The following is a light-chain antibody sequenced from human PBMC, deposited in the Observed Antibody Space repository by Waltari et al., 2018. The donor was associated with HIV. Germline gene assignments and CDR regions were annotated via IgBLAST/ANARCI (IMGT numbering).Light chain of an antibody. CDR3: QVWDSSTDVRV. Sequence: SYVLTQPPSVSVAPGKTARAPRGGDKIGGKGAHWYQQKPGQAPILVLYADNDRPSGIPERFSGSNSGNTATLTISRVEAEDEADYYCQVWDSSTDVRVFGGGTKLTVL. CDR2: ADN. CDR1: KIGGKG. J-gene: IGLJ3*02. V-gene: IGLV3-21*03.